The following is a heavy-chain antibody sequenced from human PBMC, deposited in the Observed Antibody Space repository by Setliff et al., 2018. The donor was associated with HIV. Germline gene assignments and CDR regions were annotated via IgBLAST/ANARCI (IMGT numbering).Heavy chain of an antibody. D-gene: IGHD1-26*01. V-gene: IGHV3-7*03. Sequence: GGSLRLSCAASGFTFSNYWMSWVRQAPGKGLEWVANIKEDGSEKYYVDSVKGRLTISRDNAGNSLDLELNYLNDEDTAVYYCARCAAGPYCRNSFDFWGRGTLVTVSS. CDR3: ARCAAGPYCRNSFDF. CDR1: GFTFSNYW. J-gene: IGHJ4*02. CDR2: IKEDGSEK.